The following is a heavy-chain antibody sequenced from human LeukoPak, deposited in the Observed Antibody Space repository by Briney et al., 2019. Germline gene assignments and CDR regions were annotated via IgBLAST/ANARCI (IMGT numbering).Heavy chain of an antibody. V-gene: IGHV3-23*01. J-gene: IGHJ4*02. Sequence: GGSLRLSCAASGFTFSSYWMSWVRQAPGQGLEWVSAISGSGGSTYYADSVKGRFTISRDNSRSTLSLQMDSLRAEDTATYYCATYRQIQVPFEFWGQGTLVTVSS. CDR2: ISGSGGST. CDR3: ATYRQIQVPFEF. D-gene: IGHD5-18*01. CDR1: GFTFSSYW.